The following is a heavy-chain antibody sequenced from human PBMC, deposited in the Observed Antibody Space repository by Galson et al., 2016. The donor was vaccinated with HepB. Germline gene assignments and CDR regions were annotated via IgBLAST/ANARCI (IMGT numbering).Heavy chain of an antibody. CDR2: DSMDGRRK. V-gene: IGHV3-30*03. CDR3: ARRHEYCPPVGCSVDY. CDR1: GFTFSGYG. Sequence: SLRLSCAVSGFTFSGYGMHWVRQAPGKGLEWLAADSMDGRRKFYADSVKGRFTIFRDNSNNMLFLQMSSLRTDDTAIYYCARRHEYCPPVGCSVDYWGQGTLVSVPS. J-gene: IGHJ4*02. D-gene: IGHD2/OR15-2a*01.